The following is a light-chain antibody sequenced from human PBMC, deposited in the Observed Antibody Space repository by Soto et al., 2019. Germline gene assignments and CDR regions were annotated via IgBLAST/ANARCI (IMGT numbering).Light chain of an antibody. CDR1: QSLVYSDGNTY. V-gene: IGKV2-30*01. CDR2: KVS. CDR3: MQGTHWPPIT. J-gene: IGKJ5*01. Sequence: DVVMTQSPLSLPVTLGQPASISCRSSQSLVYSDGNTYLDWFQQRPGQSPRRLIYKVSNRASGVPDRFGGSGSGTDFTLKISRVEAEDVAVYYCMQGTHWPPITFGQGTRLEIE.